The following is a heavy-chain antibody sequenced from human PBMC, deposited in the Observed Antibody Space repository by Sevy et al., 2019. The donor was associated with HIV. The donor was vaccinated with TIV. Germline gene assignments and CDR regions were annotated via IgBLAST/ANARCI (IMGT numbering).Heavy chain of an antibody. CDR2: ISAYNGNT. D-gene: IGHD6-6*01. Sequence: ASVKVSYKASGYTFTSYGISWVRQAPGQGLEWMGWISAYNGNTNYAQKLQGRVTMTTDTSTSTAYMELRSLRSDDTAVYYCARAMRVRSSSDFDYWGQGTLVTVSS. CDR1: GYTFTSYG. J-gene: IGHJ4*02. V-gene: IGHV1-18*01. CDR3: ARAMRVRSSSDFDY.